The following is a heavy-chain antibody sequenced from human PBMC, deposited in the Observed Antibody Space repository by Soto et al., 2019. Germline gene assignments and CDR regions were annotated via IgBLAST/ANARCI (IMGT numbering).Heavy chain of an antibody. V-gene: IGHV1-69*01. CDR1: EGTFNSYA. D-gene: IGHD6-13*01. J-gene: IGHJ4*02. Sequence: QAQVVQSGAEVKKPGSSVKLSCKASEGTFNSYAIAWVRQSPGQGLEWMGGIIPYYNTLNYAQKFQDRATITADVSTNTVYIELSSLRSDDTAVYFCASGASRWYPYFFDSWAQGTLVTVSS. CDR3: ASGASRWYPYFFDS. CDR2: IIPYYNTL.